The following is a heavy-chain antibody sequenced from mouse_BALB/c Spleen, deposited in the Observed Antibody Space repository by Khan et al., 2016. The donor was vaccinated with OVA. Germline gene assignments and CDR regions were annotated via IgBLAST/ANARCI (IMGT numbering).Heavy chain of an antibody. CDR3: ARDRIDY. V-gene: IGHV1-7*01. CDR1: GYTFTSYW. Sequence: VQLQQSGAELAKPGASVKMSCTASGYTFTSYWMHWIKQRPGHGLEWIGYINPTSGYTDYNQKFKDKATLTADKSSSTAYMQLSSLTSDDSAVYYGARDRIDYWGQGTALTVSS. CDR2: INPTSGYT. J-gene: IGHJ2*01.